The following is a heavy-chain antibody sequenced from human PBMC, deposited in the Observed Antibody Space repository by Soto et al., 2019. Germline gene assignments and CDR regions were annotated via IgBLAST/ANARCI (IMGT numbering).Heavy chain of an antibody. CDR3: ARDLTYYDFWSGYSPSDY. V-gene: IGHV3-30-3*01. Sequence: GGSLRLSCAASGFTFSSYAMHWVRQAPGKGLEWVAVISYDGSNKYYADSVKGRLTMSRDKSKNTLYLQMNSLRAEDTAVYYCARDLTYYDFWSGYSPSDYWGQGTLVTVSS. CDR1: GFTFSSYA. J-gene: IGHJ4*02. D-gene: IGHD3-3*01. CDR2: ISYDGSNK.